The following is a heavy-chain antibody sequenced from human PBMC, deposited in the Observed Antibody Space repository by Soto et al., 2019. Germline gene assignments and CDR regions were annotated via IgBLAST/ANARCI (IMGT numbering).Heavy chain of an antibody. V-gene: IGHV1-18*01. CDR3: ARDRQLWTRCLDY. CDR1: DYTFTSYG. Sequence: VQLVPSGAEVTKPGASVKVYCQASDYTFTSYGISWVRLSPGHWLEWMGWISAYNGNTNYAQKLQGRVTMTTDTYPSTASMELRSLRSDDTAVYYCARDRQLWTRCLDYCGQGTLVTVSS. J-gene: IGHJ4*02. D-gene: IGHD5-18*01. CDR2: ISAYNGNT.